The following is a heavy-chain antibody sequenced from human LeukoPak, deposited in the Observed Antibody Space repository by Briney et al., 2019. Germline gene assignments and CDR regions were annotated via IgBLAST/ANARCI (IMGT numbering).Heavy chain of an antibody. CDR1: GGSISSGSYY. V-gene: IGHV4-61*02. Sequence: SETLSLTCTVSGGSISSGSYYWSWIRQPAGKGLEWIGRIYTSGSTNYNPSLKSRVTISVDTSKNQFSLKVSSVTAADTAVYYCARGGTYSSGYFDYWGQGTLVTVSS. CDR3: ARGGTYSSGYFDY. CDR2: IYTSGST. D-gene: IGHD6-19*01. J-gene: IGHJ4*02.